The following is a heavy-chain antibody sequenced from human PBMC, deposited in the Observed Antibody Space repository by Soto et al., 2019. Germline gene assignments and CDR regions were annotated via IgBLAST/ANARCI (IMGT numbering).Heavy chain of an antibody. D-gene: IGHD2-2*01. J-gene: IGHJ4*02. Sequence: QVQLVESGGGVVQPGRSLRLSCAVSGFIFSDYGMHWVRQAPGKGLEGVALLSHDGRNEYYADSVKGRFTISRDNSKNTLYLQMNSLRPEDTAVYYCAKVGGSGYCSSSSCYAADYWGQGTLVTVSS. CDR3: AKVGGSGYCSSSSCYAADY. V-gene: IGHV3-30*18. CDR1: GFIFSDYG. CDR2: LSHDGRNE.